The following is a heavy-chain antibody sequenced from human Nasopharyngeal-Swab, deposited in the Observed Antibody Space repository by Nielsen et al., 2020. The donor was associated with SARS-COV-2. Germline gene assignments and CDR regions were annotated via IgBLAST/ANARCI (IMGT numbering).Heavy chain of an antibody. CDR1: GGSVSSDIYS. CDR2: VVYSGRT. Sequence: SETLSLTCTVSGGSVSSDIYSWSRIRQPPGKGLEWIGYVVYSGRTNYNPSLKSRVTISVDTSKDQFSLKLNSVTAADTAMYFCARTTTTTPFDSWGQGTLVAVSS. J-gene: IGHJ4*02. D-gene: IGHD1-1*01. V-gene: IGHV4-61*01. CDR3: ARTTTTTPFDS.